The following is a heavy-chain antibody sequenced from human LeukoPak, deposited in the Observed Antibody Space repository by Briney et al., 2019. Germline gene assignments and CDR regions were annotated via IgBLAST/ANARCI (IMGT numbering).Heavy chain of an antibody. CDR1: GFTFSSYG. J-gene: IGHJ5*02. CDR3: AKEKEDIVAVVAGLGGWFDP. Sequence: GGSLRLSCAASGFTFSSYGMHWVRQAPGKGLEWVAVISYDGSNKYYADSVKGRFTISRDNSKNTLYLQMNSLRAEDTAVYYCAKEKEDIVAVVAGLGGWFDPWGQGTLVTVSS. V-gene: IGHV3-30*18. D-gene: IGHD2-15*01. CDR2: ISYDGSNK.